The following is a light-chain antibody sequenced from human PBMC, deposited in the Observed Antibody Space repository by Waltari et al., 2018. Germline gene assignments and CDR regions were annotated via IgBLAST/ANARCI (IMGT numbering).Light chain of an antibody. J-gene: IGKJ4*01. CDR3: QQYNNFPVT. V-gene: IGKV1-33*01. Sequence: IQVTKSPSSLSASVGDRVTITCQANQDISNFLNWYQQKPGKAPKVLIYDASNLATGVPFRFSGDGSGTDFTFTISSLQPEDIATYYCQQYNNFPVTFGGGTKVEIK. CDR1: QDISNF. CDR2: DAS.